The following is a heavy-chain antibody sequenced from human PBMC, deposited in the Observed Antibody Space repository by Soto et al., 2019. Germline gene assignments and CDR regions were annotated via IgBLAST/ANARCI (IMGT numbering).Heavy chain of an antibody. CDR1: GDSISDTRYY. V-gene: IGHV4-39*07. Sequence: SETLSLTCSVLGDSISDTRYYWGWIRQPPGKGLEWLGTTYYGASSYYNPSLRSRITILLDASTNQLSLKLSSVTAADTAVYFCVRVAGSASWYETDPWGQGILVTVSS. J-gene: IGHJ5*02. D-gene: IGHD6-13*01. CDR2: TYYGASS. CDR3: VRVAGSASWYETDP.